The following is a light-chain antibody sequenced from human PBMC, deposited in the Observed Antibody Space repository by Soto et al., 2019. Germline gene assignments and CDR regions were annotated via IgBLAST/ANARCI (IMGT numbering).Light chain of an antibody. CDR1: QSVDTC. J-gene: IGKJ1*01. CDR2: KAS. Sequence: DIQMTQSPSTLSASVGDRVTITCRASQSVDTCLAWYQQKPGKAPYLLIYKASSLETGVPSRFSGSGSVTEFTLTISSLQPDDFATYYCQQFYRYPWRFGQGTKVEIK. CDR3: QQFYRYPWR. V-gene: IGKV1-5*03.